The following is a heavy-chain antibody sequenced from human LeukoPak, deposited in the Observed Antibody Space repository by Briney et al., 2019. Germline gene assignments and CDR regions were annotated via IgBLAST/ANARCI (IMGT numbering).Heavy chain of an antibody. Sequence: ASVEVSCKASGYSFSTYTMNWVRQAPGQRLEWMGWINAGNGNTKYSQKFQGRVTITRDTSASTAYMEMRSLRSEDTAVYYCAREIDRDDYNRFFDYWGQGTLVTVSS. CDR1: GYSFSTYT. D-gene: IGHD5-24*01. CDR3: AREIDRDDYNRFFDY. V-gene: IGHV1-3*01. J-gene: IGHJ4*02. CDR2: INAGNGNT.